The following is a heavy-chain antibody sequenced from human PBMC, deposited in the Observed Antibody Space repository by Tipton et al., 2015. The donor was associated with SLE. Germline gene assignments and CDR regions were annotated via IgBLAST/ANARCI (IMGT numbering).Heavy chain of an antibody. CDR3: ATFSQSRLFDY. CDR1: GVSIRSYY. CDR2: IYTSGST. V-gene: IGHV4-4*07. J-gene: IGHJ4*02. D-gene: IGHD3-3*02. Sequence: TLSLTCTVSGVSIRSYYWSWIRQPAGKGLEWIGHIYTSGSTNHNPSLKSRITISVDTSKNQLSLKLSSVTDADTAVYYCATFSQSRLFDYWGQGRLVTVSA.